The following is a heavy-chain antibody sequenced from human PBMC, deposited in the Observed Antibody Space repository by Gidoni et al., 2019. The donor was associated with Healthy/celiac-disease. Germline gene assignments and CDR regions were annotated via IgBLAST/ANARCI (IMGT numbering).Heavy chain of an antibody. CDR3: TGAAATGGWFDP. Sequence: QLQLQESDPGLVKPSETLSLTCTVSGGSISSSSYYWGWIRQPPGKGLEWIGSIYYSGSTYYNPSLKSRVTISVDTSKNQFSLKLSSVTAADTAVYYCTGAAATGGWFDPWGQGTLVTVFS. CDR2: IYYSGST. V-gene: IGHV4-39*01. J-gene: IGHJ5*02. D-gene: IGHD6-13*01. CDR1: GGSISSSSYY.